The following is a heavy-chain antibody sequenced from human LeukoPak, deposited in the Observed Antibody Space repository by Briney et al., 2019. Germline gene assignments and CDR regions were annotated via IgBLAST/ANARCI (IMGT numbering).Heavy chain of an antibody. V-gene: IGHV4-34*01. CDR1: GGSVNSFS. J-gene: IGHJ4*02. CDR3: ARGVGAIVVGRDYFDY. CDR2: INHSGST. Sequence: SETLSLTCGVSGGSVNSFSWSWIRQPPGKGLEWIGEINHSGSTNYNPSLKSRVTISVDTSKNQFSLKLSSVTAADTAVYYCARGVGAIVVGRDYFDYWGQGTLVTVSS. D-gene: IGHD3-22*01.